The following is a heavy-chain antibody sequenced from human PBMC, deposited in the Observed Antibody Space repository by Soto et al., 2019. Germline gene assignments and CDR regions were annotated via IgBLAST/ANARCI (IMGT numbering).Heavy chain of an antibody. V-gene: IGHV1-2*04. Sequence: GASVKVSCKASGYTFTGYYIHWVRQAPGQGLEWMGWINPNSGGTNYAQKFQGWVTMTRDTSISTAYMELSSVTAADTAVYYCASWIYVVVVAATDRPLSWGHGTLVTVSS. CDR3: ASWIYVVVVAATDRPLS. CDR2: INPNSGGT. CDR1: GYTFTGYY. J-gene: IGHJ5*01. D-gene: IGHD2-15*01.